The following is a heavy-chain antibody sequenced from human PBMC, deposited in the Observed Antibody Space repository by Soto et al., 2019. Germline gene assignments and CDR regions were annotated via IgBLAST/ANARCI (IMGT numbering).Heavy chain of an antibody. CDR1: GFTFDDYT. Sequence: GGSLSLSCAASGFTFDDYTMHWVRQAPGKGLEWVSLISWDGGSTYYADSVKGRFTISRDNSKNSLYLQMNSLRTEDTALYYCAKDRDRRDGNYGMDVWGQGTTVTVSS. J-gene: IGHJ6*02. CDR3: AKDRDRRDGNYGMDV. D-gene: IGHD1-1*01. V-gene: IGHV3-43*01. CDR2: ISWDGGST.